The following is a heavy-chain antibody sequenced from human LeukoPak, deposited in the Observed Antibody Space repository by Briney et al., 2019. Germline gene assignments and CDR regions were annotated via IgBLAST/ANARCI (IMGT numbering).Heavy chain of an antibody. D-gene: IGHD3-10*01. CDR1: GDSVSSNSAG. V-gene: IGHV6-1*01. CDR2: IYYRSKWYN. J-gene: IGHJ5*02. Sequence: SQTLSLTCAISGDSVSSNSAGWNWIRQSPSRGLEWLGRIYYRSKWYNDYAISVNSRITINPDTSKNQFSLQLNSVTHEDTAVYYCTGGGLVRGLLHWFDLWGQGTLVTVSS. CDR3: TGGGLVRGLLHWFDL.